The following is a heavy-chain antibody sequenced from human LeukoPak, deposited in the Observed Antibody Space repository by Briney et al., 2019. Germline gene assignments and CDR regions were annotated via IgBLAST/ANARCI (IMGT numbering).Heavy chain of an antibody. V-gene: IGHV1-69*06. D-gene: IGHD2-2*01. CDR3: ARGPGYCSSTSCYFPLDY. CDR1: GGTFSSYI. Sequence: SVKVSCKASGGTFSSYIITWVRQAPGQGLEWMGRIIPIFGTPDYAQKFQGRVTITADKSTSAAYMELSSLRSEDTAVYYCARGPGYCSSTSCYFPLDYWGQGTLVTVSS. J-gene: IGHJ4*02. CDR2: IIPIFGTP.